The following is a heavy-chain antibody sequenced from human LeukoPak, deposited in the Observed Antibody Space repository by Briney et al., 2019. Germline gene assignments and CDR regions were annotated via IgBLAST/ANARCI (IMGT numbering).Heavy chain of an antibody. J-gene: IGHJ4*02. Sequence: ASVKVSCKASGYTFTGYYMDWVRQGPGQGLGWMGWINPNSGGTNYAQKFQGRVTMTRDTSISTAYMELSRLRSDDTAVYYCARMIVVVNPARSEYYFDYWGQGTLVTVSS. V-gene: IGHV1-2*02. CDR3: ARMIVVVNPARSEYYFDY. D-gene: IGHD3-22*01. CDR1: GYTFTGYY. CDR2: INPNSGGT.